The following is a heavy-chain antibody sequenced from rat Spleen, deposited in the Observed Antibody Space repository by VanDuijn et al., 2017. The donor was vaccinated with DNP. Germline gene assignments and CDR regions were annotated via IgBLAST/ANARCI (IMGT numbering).Heavy chain of an antibody. CDR1: GLTLNDYN. CDR3: ARSNFGFDY. Sequence: EVQLVESGGGLVQPGRSLKLSCADSGLTLNDYNMAWVRQAPTKVLEWVASITHDGGDIYYRDSVKGRFTVSRDNAKNSLYLQMDSLRSEDTATYYCARSNFGFDYWGQGVMVTVSS. J-gene: IGHJ2*01. V-gene: IGHV5-20*01. D-gene: IGHD1-11*01. CDR2: ITHDGGDI.